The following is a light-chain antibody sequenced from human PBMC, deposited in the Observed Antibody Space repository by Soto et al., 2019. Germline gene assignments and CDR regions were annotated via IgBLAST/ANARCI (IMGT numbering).Light chain of an antibody. CDR3: QQYNNWPQT. CDR1: QSVSSN. CDR2: GAS. J-gene: IGKJ1*01. V-gene: IGKV3-15*01. Sequence: EIVMTQSPATLSVSPGERATLSCRASQSVSSNLAWYQQKPGQAPRLLIYGASTRATGIPARFSGSGSGTDFTLTISGLQSEDFAVYYCQQYNNWPQTFGQGTKGDIK.